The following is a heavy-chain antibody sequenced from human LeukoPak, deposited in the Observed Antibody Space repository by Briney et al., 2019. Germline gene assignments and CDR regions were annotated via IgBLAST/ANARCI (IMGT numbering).Heavy chain of an antibody. CDR2: IRYDGSVK. V-gene: IGHV3-30*02. D-gene: IGHD6-6*01. CDR3: AKPPRGVARCFDS. CDR1: GFSFSIYG. J-gene: IGHJ4*02. Sequence: GGSLRLSCAASGFSFSIYGMHWVRQAPGKGLEWVAYIRYDGSVKYYADSVKGRFTISRDNSKSTLYLQMNSLRAEDTAVYYCAKPPRGVARCFDSWGQGTLVTVSS.